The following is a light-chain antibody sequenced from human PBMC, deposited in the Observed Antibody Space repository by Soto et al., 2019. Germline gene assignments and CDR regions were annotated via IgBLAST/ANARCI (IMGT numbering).Light chain of an antibody. CDR1: QDIGHF. CDR3: LQDHTWPWT. J-gene: IGKJ1*01. CDR2: GAS. Sequence: AIQMTQSPSSLSASVGDRVSLTCRASQDIGHFLSWYQHRPGKAPKLLIYGASSLHVGAPSRISGSGSGTDFTLTISSLQPEDFGTYFCLQDHTWPWTLGQGSRVEI. V-gene: IGKV1-6*01.